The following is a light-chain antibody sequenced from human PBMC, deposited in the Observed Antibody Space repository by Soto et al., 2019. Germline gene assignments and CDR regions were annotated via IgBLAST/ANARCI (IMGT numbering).Light chain of an antibody. CDR2: DAS. Sequence: EVVLTQSPGTLSLSPGERATLSCRASQSIGSSYLAWYQQKPGQAPRLLIYDASTRATGIPARFSGSGSGTEFTLTISSLQSEDFAVYYCQQYNNWPPWTFGQGTKVDIK. J-gene: IGKJ1*01. V-gene: IGKV3D-15*01. CDR3: QQYNNWPPWT. CDR1: QSIGSSY.